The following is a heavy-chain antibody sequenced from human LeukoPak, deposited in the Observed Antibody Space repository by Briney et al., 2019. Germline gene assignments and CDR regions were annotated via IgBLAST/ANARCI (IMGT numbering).Heavy chain of an antibody. V-gene: IGHV3-23*01. CDR1: GFTFGSYS. J-gene: IGHJ3*02. D-gene: IGHD2-15*01. Sequence: PGGSLRLSCAASGFTFGSYSMNWVRQAPGKGLEWVSGVSGSGGSTYYADSVKGRFTISRDNSKNTVYLQMNTLRAEDTAVYHCAKSMGGWYAFDIWGQGTMVTVSS. CDR2: VSGSGGST. CDR3: AKSMGGWYAFDI.